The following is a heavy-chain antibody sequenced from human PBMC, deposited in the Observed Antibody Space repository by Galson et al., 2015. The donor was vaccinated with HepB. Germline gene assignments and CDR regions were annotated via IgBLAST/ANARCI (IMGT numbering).Heavy chain of an antibody. CDR2: IYYSGNT. V-gene: IGHV4-39*01. CDR1: GGSISSSSYH. Sequence: ETLSLTCTVSGGSISSSSYHWGWVRQPPGKGLEWIGSIYYSGNTYYNPSLKSRVTISVDTSKNQFSLKLSSVTAADTAVCYCARHETNYDFWSGLRDYYNYDMDVWGQGTTVTVSS. J-gene: IGHJ6*02. D-gene: IGHD3-3*01. CDR3: ARHETNYDFWSGLRDYYNYDMDV.